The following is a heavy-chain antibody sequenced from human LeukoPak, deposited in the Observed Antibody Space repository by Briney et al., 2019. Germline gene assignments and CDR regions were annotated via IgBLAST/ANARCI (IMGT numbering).Heavy chain of an antibody. V-gene: IGHV5-51*01. D-gene: IGHD4-11*01. Sequence: LGESLKISCKGSGYSFTSYWIGWVRQMPGKGLEWMGIIYPGDSDTRYSPSFQGQVTISADKSISTAYLQWSSLKASDTAMYYCARLSDYSNHPYYFDYWGQGTLVTVSS. J-gene: IGHJ4*02. CDR3: ARLSDYSNHPYYFDY. CDR2: IYPGDSDT. CDR1: GYSFTSYW.